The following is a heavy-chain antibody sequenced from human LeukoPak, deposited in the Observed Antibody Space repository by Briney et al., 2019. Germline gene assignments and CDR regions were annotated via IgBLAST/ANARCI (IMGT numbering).Heavy chain of an antibody. CDR2: IYYSGST. CDR3: ARDAGLCSGGSCYYDYGDYDNWFDP. J-gene: IGHJ5*02. D-gene: IGHD2-15*01. CDR1: GGSISSSSYY. Sequence: SETLSLTCTVSGGSISSSSYYWGWIRQPPGKGLEWIRSIYYSGSTYYNPSLKSRVTISVDTSKNQFSLKLSSVTAADTAVYYCARDAGLCSGGSCYYDYGDYDNWFDPWGQGTLVTVSS. V-gene: IGHV4-39*07.